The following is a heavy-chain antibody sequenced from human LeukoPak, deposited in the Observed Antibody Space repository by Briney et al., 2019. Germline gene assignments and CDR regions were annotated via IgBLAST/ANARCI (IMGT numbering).Heavy chain of an antibody. CDR1: GFTFSSYA. V-gene: IGHV3-23*01. CDR3: TKRGNWNEDDY. J-gene: IGHJ4*02. D-gene: IGHD1-1*01. CDR2: ISGSGGAT. Sequence: GGSLRLSCAASGFTFSSYAMSWVRQAPGKGLEWVSTISGSGGATYYADSVKGRFTISRDNSKNTLNLQMNSLRAEDTAVYYCTKRGNWNEDDYWGQGTLVTVSS.